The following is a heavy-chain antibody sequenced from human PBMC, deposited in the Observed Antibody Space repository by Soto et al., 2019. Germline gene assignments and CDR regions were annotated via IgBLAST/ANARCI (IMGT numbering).Heavy chain of an antibody. V-gene: IGHV3-23*01. D-gene: IGHD3-16*01. J-gene: IGHJ4*02. CDR3: AKDRLAGGFDY. CDR1: GFTFSNYA. CDR2: VSATAGTT. Sequence: GSLRLSCAASGFTFSNYAMSWVRQAPGKGLEWVSLVSATAGTTYYTDSVKGRCTISRDNSRNTAYLQMNSLRGDDTAVYYCAKDRLAGGFDYWGQGTLVTSPQ.